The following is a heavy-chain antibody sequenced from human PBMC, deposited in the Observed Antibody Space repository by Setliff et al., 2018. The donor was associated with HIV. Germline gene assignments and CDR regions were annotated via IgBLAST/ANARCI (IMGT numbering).Heavy chain of an antibody. CDR2: IIPIARAP. CDR3: SRGPLYGYDRGYFDY. CDR1: GGIFNTYG. V-gene: IGHV1-69*13. Sequence: GASVKVSCKASGGIFNTYGMNWVRQAPGQGLEWMGGIIPIARAPNYAQKFQDRVTXXXDESTTTVYMEVRSLKSEDTALYYWSRGPLYGYDRGYFDYWAXGTLVTVSS. D-gene: IGHD5-12*01. J-gene: IGHJ4*02.